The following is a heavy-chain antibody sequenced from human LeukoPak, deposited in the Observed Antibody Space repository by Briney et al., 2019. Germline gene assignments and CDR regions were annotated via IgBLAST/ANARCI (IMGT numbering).Heavy chain of an antibody. D-gene: IGHD3-22*01. CDR2: IPYDGSNK. J-gene: IGHJ4*02. Sequence: GRSLRLSCAASGFTFSSYAMHWVRQAPGKGLEWVAVIPYDGSNKYYADSVKGRFTISRDNSKNTLYLQMNSLRAEDTAVYYCARADSSGYGYFDYWGQGTLVTVSS. CDR3: ARADSSGYGYFDY. V-gene: IGHV3-30-3*01. CDR1: GFTFSSYA.